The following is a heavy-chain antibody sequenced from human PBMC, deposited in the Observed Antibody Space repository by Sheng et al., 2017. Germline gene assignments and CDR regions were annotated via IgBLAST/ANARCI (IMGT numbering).Heavy chain of an antibody. CDR3: ARDKAVLTNAFDM. Sequence: EVQLVESGGGLVQPGGSLRLSCAASGFTFSSHGMNWVRQAPGKGLEWISYITGSGSIINYADSVKGRFTISRDNAKQSLYLQMDSLRVEDTAVYFCARDKAVLTNAFDMWGQGTMVTVSS. CDR1: GFTFSSHG. D-gene: IGHD1-1*01. CDR2: ITGSGSII. J-gene: IGHJ3*02. V-gene: IGHV3-48*03.